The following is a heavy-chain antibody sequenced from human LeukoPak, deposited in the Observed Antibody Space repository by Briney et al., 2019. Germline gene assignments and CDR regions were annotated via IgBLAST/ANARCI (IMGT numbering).Heavy chain of an antibody. J-gene: IGHJ4*02. D-gene: IGHD6-19*01. CDR3: AKESAAVVFNRYYFDY. CDR1: ELTFDDYV. Sequence: SLRLYCAATELTFDDYVMHSVRPATGTGLEWFSGITVCSDTIAYADYVKGRFTISRDNAKNSVYLEMNSLRADDTALYYCAKESAAVVFNRYYFDYWGKGTLVTVSS. V-gene: IGHV3-9*01. CDR2: ITVCSDTI.